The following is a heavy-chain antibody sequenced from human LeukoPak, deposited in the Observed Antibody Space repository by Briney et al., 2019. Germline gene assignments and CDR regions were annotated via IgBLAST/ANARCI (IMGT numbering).Heavy chain of an antibody. J-gene: IGHJ4*02. D-gene: IGHD1-26*01. CDR2: IYNTGRT. Sequence: SETLSLACSVSGGSITNYYWSWIRQSPGKGLEWIGSIYNTGRTNYNPSLQSRVTMSIDTSKNQFSLRLSSVTAADTAVYYCARQGELAIDYWGQGTLVTVSS. V-gene: IGHV4-59*08. CDR3: ARQGELAIDY. CDR1: GGSITNYY.